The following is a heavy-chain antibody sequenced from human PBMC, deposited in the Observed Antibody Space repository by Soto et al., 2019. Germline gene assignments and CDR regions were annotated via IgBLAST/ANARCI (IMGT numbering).Heavy chain of an antibody. CDR2: IDPSDSYT. Sequence: PGESLKISCKGSGYSFTSYWISWVRQMPGKGLEWMGRIDPSDSYTNYSPSFQGHVTISADKSISTAYLQWSSLKASDTAMYYCASTIGRDGYNYYGMDVWGQGTTVTVSS. CDR1: GYSFTSYW. J-gene: IGHJ6*02. D-gene: IGHD2-15*01. V-gene: IGHV5-10-1*01. CDR3: ASTIGRDGYNYYGMDV.